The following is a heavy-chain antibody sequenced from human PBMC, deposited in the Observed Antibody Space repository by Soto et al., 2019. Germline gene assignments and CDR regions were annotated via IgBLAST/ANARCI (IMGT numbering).Heavy chain of an antibody. V-gene: IGHV1-18*01. Sequence: QVQLVQSGAEVKKPGASVKVSCKASGYIFTNFGISWVRQAPGQGPEWMGWISGYNGNTKYAQTVQGRVTMTTDTSTSTAYMELRSLSSDDTAVYYCARGGSSWSAEYYQHWGQGTLVIVSS. D-gene: IGHD6-13*01. CDR2: ISGYNGNT. CDR3: ARGGSSWSAEYYQH. CDR1: GYIFTNFG. J-gene: IGHJ1*01.